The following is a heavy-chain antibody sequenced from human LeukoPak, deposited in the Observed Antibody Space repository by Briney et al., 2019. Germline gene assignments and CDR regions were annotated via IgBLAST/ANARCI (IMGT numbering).Heavy chain of an antibody. CDR1: GYTFTGYY. CDR2: INPNSGGT. CDR3: ARTRYCSSTSCFYNWFDP. Sequence: GASVKVSCKASGYTFTGYYMHWVRQAPGQGLEWMRWINPNSGGTNYAQKFQGRVTMTRDTSISTAYMELSRLRSDDTAVYYCARTRYCSSTSCFYNWFDPWGQGTLVTVSS. V-gene: IGHV1-2*02. D-gene: IGHD2-2*01. J-gene: IGHJ5*02.